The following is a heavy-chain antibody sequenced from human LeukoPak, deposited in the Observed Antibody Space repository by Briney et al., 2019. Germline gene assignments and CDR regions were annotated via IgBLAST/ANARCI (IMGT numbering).Heavy chain of an antibody. Sequence: SSETLSLTCTVSGGSISSGSYYWSWIRQPPGKGLEWIGYIYYSGSTYYNPSLKSRVTISVDTSKNQFSLKLSSVTAADTAVYYCARGVVYDFWSGYYTNWYFDLWGRGTLVTVSS. CDR2: IYYSGST. CDR3: ARGVVYDFWSGYYTNWYFDL. CDR1: GGSISSGSYY. J-gene: IGHJ2*01. D-gene: IGHD3-3*01. V-gene: IGHV4-30-4*08.